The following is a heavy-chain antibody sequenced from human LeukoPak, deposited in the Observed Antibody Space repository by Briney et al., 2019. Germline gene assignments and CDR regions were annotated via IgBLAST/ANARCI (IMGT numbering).Heavy chain of an antibody. CDR2: IYPGDSDT. V-gene: IGHV5-51*01. D-gene: IGHD5-24*01. Sequence: GESLKISCKGSGYSFGTFWIAWVRRMPGKGLEWMGIIYPGDSDTRYSPSFQGQVTISVDKSISTAYLQWSSLKASDSAIYYCARVRNNWYGSFYHFAMDVWARGPRSPSP. CDR1: GYSFGTFW. J-gene: IGHJ6*02. CDR3: ARVRNNWYGSFYHFAMDV.